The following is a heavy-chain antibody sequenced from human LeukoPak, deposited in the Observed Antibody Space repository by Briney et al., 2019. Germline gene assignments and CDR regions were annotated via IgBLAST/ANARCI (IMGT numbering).Heavy chain of an antibody. CDR2: FDPEEGER. V-gene: IGHV1-24*01. Sequence: GALVKVSCKVSGDNLSELTVHWVRQAPGKGVEWIGGFDPEEGERLYAQKFEGRVTMTEDTSTDTAYMQLTSLRSEDTAVYYCATFCVYDLLECFDYWGQGTLVTVSS. CDR3: ATFCVYDLLECFDY. D-gene: IGHD5/OR15-5a*01. CDR1: GDNLSELT. J-gene: IGHJ4*02.